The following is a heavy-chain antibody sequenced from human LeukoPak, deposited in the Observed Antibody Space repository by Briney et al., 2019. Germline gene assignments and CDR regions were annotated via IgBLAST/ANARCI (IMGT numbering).Heavy chain of an antibody. V-gene: IGHV3-74*01. J-gene: IGHJ4*02. CDR2: INSDGSST. D-gene: IGHD3-3*01. CDR1: GFTFSIYW. Sequence: GGSLRLSCTASGFTFSIYWMYWVRQAPGKGLECVSHINSDGSSTNYADSVKGRFTISRDIAKKSLNLQMNSLRAEDTAVYYCARESITIFGVVIDWGQGTLVTVSS. CDR3: ARESITIFGVVID.